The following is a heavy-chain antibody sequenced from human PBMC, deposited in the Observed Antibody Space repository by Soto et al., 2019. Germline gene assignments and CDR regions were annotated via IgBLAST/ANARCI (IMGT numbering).Heavy chain of an antibody. CDR2: ISLYSDGT. V-gene: IGHV1-18*01. CDR1: GYTFSNYG. D-gene: IGHD2-2*01. Sequence: GDSVKVSCKTGGYTFSNYGITWVGQAPGQPLEWLGWISLYSDGTNYAQKFQGRVSMTTDTSTTTAYMELRSLRSDDTAVYYCAKLVTGAAAWFGPWGQGTLVTVSS. J-gene: IGHJ5*02. CDR3: AKLVTGAAAWFGP.